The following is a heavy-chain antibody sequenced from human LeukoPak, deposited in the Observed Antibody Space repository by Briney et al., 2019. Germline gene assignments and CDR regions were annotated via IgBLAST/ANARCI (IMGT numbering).Heavy chain of an antibody. CDR2: SGDSDGST. CDR3: AKGGCRGTCNPLAY. V-gene: IGHV3-23*01. Sequence: GGSLRLSCAASGFTFSGSGMSWVRQAPGKGLEWISSSGDSDGSTYYADSLKGRFTISRDNSKNTLYLPMNNLRAEDTAVYYCAKGGCRGTCNPLAYWGQGALVTVSP. CDR1: GFTFSGSG. J-gene: IGHJ4*02. D-gene: IGHD2-15*01.